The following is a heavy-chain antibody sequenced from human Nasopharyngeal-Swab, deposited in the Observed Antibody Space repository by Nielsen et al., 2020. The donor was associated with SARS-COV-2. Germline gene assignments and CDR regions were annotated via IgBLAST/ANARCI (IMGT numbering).Heavy chain of an antibody. V-gene: IGHV3-11*01. CDR2: ITSSGSTI. J-gene: IGHJ4*02. CDR3: AREVVPSI. Sequence: GGSLRLSCAASGFTFSDYYIGWIRQAPGKGLEWISYITSSGSTIFYTDSVKGRFPISLDNAKNSLYLQMNSLRADDTAVYYCAREVVPSIWGQGTLVTVSS. CDR1: GFTFSDYY. D-gene: IGHD2-15*01.